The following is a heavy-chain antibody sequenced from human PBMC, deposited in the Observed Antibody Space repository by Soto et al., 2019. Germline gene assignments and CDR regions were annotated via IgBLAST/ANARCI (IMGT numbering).Heavy chain of an antibody. V-gene: IGHV3-49*03. D-gene: IGHD3-22*01. CDR2: IRSKAYGGTT. CDR3: TRGTVVIDYYYGMDV. CDR1: GFTFGDYA. J-gene: IGHJ6*02. Sequence: PGGSLRLSCTASGFTFGDYAMSWFRQAPGKGLEWVGFIRSKAYGGTTEYAASVKGRFTISRDDSKSIAYLQMNSLKTEDTAVYYCTRGTVVIDYYYGMDVWGQGTTVTVSS.